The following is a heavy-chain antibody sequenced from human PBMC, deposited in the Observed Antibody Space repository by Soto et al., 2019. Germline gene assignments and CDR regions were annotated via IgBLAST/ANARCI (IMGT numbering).Heavy chain of an antibody. CDR2: ISAYNGNT. J-gene: IGHJ6*02. V-gene: IGHV1-18*01. CDR1: GYTFTSYG. Sequence: ASVKVSCKASGYTFTSYGISWVRQAPGQGLEWMGWISAYNGNTNYAQKLQGRVTMTTDTSTSTAYMELRSLRSDDTAVYYCARDHYYGDFSLYTYGMDVWGQGTTVTVSS. CDR3: ARDHYYGDFSLYTYGMDV. D-gene: IGHD4-17*01.